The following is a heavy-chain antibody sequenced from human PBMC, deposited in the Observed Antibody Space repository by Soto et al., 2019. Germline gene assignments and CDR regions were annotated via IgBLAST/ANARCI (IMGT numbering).Heavy chain of an antibody. D-gene: IGHD2-21*01. CDR3: ARLVAAGITYYFDS. CDR2: IYWDDDK. J-gene: IGHJ4*02. CDR1: AFSLSTSGVG. V-gene: IGHV2-5*02. Sequence: QITLKESGPTLVKPTQTLTLTCTFSAFSLSTSGVGVGWIRQPPGKALEWLTFIYWDDDKRYSPSLKSTLTFTKDTSKNQVVRTMTNMDPVDTATYYCARLVAAGITYYFDSWGQGTLVTVSS.